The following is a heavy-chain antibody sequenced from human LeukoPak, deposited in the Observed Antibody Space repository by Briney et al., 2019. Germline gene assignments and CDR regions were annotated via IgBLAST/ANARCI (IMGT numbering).Heavy chain of an antibody. J-gene: IGHJ2*01. Sequence: SETLSLTCTVSGGSISSYYWSWIRQPPGKGLEWIGYIYYSGSTNYNPSLKSRVTISVDTSKNQFSLKLSSVTAADTAVYYCARIYYYDSSGYSTIYWYFDLWGRGTLATVSS. V-gene: IGHV4-59*08. CDR2: IYYSGST. CDR1: GGSISSYY. CDR3: ARIYYYDSSGYSTIYWYFDL. D-gene: IGHD3-22*01.